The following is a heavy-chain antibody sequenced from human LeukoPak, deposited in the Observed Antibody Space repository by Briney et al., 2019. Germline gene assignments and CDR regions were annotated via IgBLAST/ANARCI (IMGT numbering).Heavy chain of an antibody. Sequence: PSETLSLTCTVSGGSLSSYYWSWIRQPPGKGLEWIGYSYYTGNTNYNPSLNSRVTISVDTSKNQFSLKLSSVTAADTAVYYCARGGAAAASFDYWGQGTLVTVPS. V-gene: IGHV4-59*01. D-gene: IGHD6-13*01. J-gene: IGHJ4*02. CDR2: SYYTGNT. CDR3: ARGGAAAASFDY. CDR1: GGSLSSYY.